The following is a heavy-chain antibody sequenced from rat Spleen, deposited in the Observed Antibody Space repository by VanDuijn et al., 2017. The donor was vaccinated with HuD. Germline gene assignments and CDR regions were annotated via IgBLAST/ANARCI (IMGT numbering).Heavy chain of an antibody. V-gene: IGHV5-29*01. D-gene: IGHD1-3*01. CDR1: GFTYSNYV. Sequence: EVQLVESGGGLVQPGRSLKLSCAASGFTYSNYVMAWVSQAPTKGLEWVASISYDGSSTYYRDSVKGRFTISRDNAKSTLYLQMDSLRSEDTATYYCARLTTVARGMAYWGQGTLVTVSS. CDR2: ISYDGSST. CDR3: ARLTTVARGMAY. J-gene: IGHJ3*01.